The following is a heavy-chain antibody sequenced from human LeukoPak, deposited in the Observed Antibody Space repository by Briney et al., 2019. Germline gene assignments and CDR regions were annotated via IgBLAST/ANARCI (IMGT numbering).Heavy chain of an antibody. D-gene: IGHD1-20*01. CDR3: ARDLGRNSITGTTA. CDR2: ISGTGGTDPI. J-gene: IGHJ5*02. V-gene: IGHV3-23*01. Sequence: GGSLRLSCAASGFSFSNYAMNWVRQAPGKGLEWVSVISGTGGTDPIYYADSVKGRFTISRDNSKNTLYLQMNSLRAEDTAVYYCARDLGRNSITGTTAWGQGTVVTVSS. CDR1: GFSFSNYA.